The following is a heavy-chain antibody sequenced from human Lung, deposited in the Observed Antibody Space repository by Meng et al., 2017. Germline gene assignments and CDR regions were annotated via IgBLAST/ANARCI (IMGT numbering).Heavy chain of an antibody. D-gene: IGHD3-22*01. Sequence: QVQLVQSGAEVKTPGSSVKVSCKASGGTFSSYTLIWVRQAPGQGLEWMGRILPILDITKYTRKFQGRVTITADKSTSTAYMELSSLTSDDTAVYYCAREHDSSGYIDFWGQGTLVTVSS. CDR1: GGTFSSYT. CDR2: ILPILDIT. J-gene: IGHJ4*02. V-gene: IGHV1-69*08. CDR3: AREHDSSGYIDF.